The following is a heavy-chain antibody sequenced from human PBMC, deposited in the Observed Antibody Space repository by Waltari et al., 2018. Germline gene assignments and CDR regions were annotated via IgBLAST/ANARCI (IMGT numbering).Heavy chain of an antibody. CDR1: GVTLSRSW. CDR2: MNNEGSST. V-gene: IGHV3-74*03. CDR3: ARAGLLGAFDV. J-gene: IGHJ3*01. Sequence: EVHLVESGGGLVQPGGYLRLSCAASGVTLSRSWIHWVRQSPGKGVMWGSRMNNEGSSTVYADSVKGRFTISRDDAKNTVSLQMNNLSAEDTALYYCARAGLLGAFDVWGQGTMVTVSS. D-gene: IGHD2-15*01.